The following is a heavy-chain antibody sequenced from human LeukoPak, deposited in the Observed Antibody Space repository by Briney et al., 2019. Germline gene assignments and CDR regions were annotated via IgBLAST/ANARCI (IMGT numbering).Heavy chain of an antibody. CDR2: ISYDGSNK. CDR3: ARVLNYYDSSGYYFSY. CDR1: GFTFSSHN. V-gene: IGHV3-30-3*01. J-gene: IGHJ4*02. Sequence: GRSLRLSCAASGFTFSSHNMHWVRQAPGKGLEWVAVISYDGSNKYYADSVKGRFTISRDNSKNTLYLQMNSLRAEDTAVYYCARVLNYYDSSGYYFSYWGQGTLVTVSS. D-gene: IGHD3-22*01.